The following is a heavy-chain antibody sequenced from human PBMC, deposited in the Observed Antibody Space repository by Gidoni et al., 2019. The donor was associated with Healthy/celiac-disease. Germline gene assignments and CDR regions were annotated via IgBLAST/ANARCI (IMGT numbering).Heavy chain of an antibody. CDR1: GSPFILYE. D-gene: IGHD5-12*01. CDR3: ARESVATTLYYYMDV. CDR2: ISSSGSTI. V-gene: IGHV3-48*03. J-gene: IGHJ6*03. Sequence: EVQLVESGGVLVQPGGSLRLSCPASGSPFILYEMNWVRQAPGKGLEWVSYISSSGSTIYYADSVKGRFTISRDNAKNSLYLQMNSLRAEDTAVYYCARESVATTLYYYMDVWGKGTTVTVSS.